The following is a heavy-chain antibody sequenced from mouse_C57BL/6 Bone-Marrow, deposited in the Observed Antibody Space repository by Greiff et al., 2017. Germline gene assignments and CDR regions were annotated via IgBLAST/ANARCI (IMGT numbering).Heavy chain of an antibody. D-gene: IGHD1-1*01. Sequence: QQSCKASGYTFTSYWMHWVKQRPIQGLEWIGNIDPSDSETHYNQKFKDKATLTVDKSSSTAYMQLSSLTSEDSAVYYCATPNYYGSSYWYFDVWGTGTTVTVSS. CDR2: IDPSDSET. J-gene: IGHJ1*03. CDR1: GYTFTSYW. CDR3: ATPNYYGSSYWYFDV. V-gene: IGHV1-52*01.